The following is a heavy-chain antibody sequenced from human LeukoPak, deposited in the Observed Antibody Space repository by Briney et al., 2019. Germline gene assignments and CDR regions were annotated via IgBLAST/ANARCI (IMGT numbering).Heavy chain of an antibody. D-gene: IGHD6-13*01. Sequence: PGGSLRLSCAASGFTFSSYGMHWVRQAPGKGLEWVAVISYDGSNKYYADSVKGRFTISRDNSKNTLYLQMNSLRAEDTAVYYCAKDASWALDYWGQGTLVAVSS. CDR2: ISYDGSNK. CDR1: GFTFSSYG. V-gene: IGHV3-30*18. CDR3: AKDASWALDY. J-gene: IGHJ4*02.